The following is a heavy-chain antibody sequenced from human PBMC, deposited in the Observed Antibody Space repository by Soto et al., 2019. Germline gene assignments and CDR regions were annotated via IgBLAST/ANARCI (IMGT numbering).Heavy chain of an antibody. J-gene: IGHJ6*02. Sequence: GASVKVSCKAAGYTLISYGINWVRQAPGQGLEWMGWISAYNGNTNYAQKLQGRVTMTTDTSTSTAYMELRSLRSDDTAVYYCATSKREDSSSWSPYYYYGIDVWGQGTTVTVSS. D-gene: IGHD6-13*01. CDR3: ATSKREDSSSWSPYYYYGIDV. CDR1: GYTLISYG. CDR2: ISAYNGNT. V-gene: IGHV1-18*01.